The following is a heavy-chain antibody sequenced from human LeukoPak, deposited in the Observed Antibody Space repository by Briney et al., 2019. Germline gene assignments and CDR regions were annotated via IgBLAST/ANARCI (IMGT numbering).Heavy chain of an antibody. CDR1: GGTFSSYG. V-gene: IGHV1-18*01. D-gene: IGHD3-9*01. Sequence: ASVKVSCKASGGTFSSYGISWVRQAPGQGLEWMGWISAYNGNTNYAQKFQGRVTMTTDTSTSTAYMELRSLRSDDTAVYYCARRISDILTGYYFDYWGQGTLVTVSS. CDR2: ISAYNGNT. CDR3: ARRISDILTGYYFDY. J-gene: IGHJ4*02.